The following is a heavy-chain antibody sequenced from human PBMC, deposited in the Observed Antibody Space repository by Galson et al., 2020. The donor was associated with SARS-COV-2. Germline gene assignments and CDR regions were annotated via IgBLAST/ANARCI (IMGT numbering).Heavy chain of an antibody. CDR1: GNYLTNYW. Sequence: KVSCKGSGNYLTNYWIGWVRQMPGKGLEMMGIIFVGDSHAIYSPSFQGQVTISADKSINTAYLQWSSLRASDTAIYYCARRFSSGSPSSYFFDPWGQGTLVTVSS. D-gene: IGHD3-10*01. CDR2: IFVGDSHA. V-gene: IGHV5-51*01. CDR3: ARRFSSGSPSSYFFDP. J-gene: IGHJ5*02.